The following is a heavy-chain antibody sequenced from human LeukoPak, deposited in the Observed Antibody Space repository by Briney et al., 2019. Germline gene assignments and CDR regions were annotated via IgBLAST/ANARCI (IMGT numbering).Heavy chain of an antibody. CDR2: ISYDGSNK. CDR3: ARDLYYYDSSGFYFDY. CDR1: GFTFSSYA. D-gene: IGHD3-22*01. V-gene: IGHV3-30-3*01. J-gene: IGHJ4*02. Sequence: GGSLRLSCAASGFTFSSYAMHWVRQAPGKGLEWVAVISYDGSNKYYADSVKGRFTISRDNSKNTLYLQMNSLRAEDTAVYYCARDLYYYDSSGFYFDYWGQGTLVTVSS.